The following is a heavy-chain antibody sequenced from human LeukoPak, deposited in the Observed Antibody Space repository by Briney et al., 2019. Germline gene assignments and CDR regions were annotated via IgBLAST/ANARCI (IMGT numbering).Heavy chain of an antibody. CDR3: ARETAAAGTWFDP. V-gene: IGHV4-59*01. D-gene: IGHD6-13*01. J-gene: IGHJ5*02. CDR2: IYYSGST. Sequence: SETLSLTCTVSGGSINYYYWSWIRQPPGKGLEWIGYIYYSGSTNYNPSLKSRVTISVDTSKNQFSLKPSSVTAADTAVYYCARETAAAGTWFDPWGQGTLVTVSS. CDR1: GGSINYYY.